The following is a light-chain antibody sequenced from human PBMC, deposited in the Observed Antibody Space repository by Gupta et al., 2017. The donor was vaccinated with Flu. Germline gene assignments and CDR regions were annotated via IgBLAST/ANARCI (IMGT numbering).Light chain of an antibody. V-gene: IGLV1-47*01. Sequence: QSVLTQPPSASGTPGQRVTISCSGSSSDIGSNFVYWYQQVPGSAPKLLISRNNQRPSGVPDRFSGSKSSTSASLAISGLRSEDEADYYCAAWDDSLSGLYVFGTGTKVTVL. CDR1: SSDIGSNF. J-gene: IGLJ1*01. CDR2: RNN. CDR3: AAWDDSLSGLYV.